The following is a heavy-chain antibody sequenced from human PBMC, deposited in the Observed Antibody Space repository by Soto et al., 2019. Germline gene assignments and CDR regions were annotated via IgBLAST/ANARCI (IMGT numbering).Heavy chain of an antibody. D-gene: IGHD5-12*01. Sequence: SETLSLTCTVSGGSISSSSYYWGWIRQPPGKGLEWIGSIYYSGSTYYNPSLKSRVTISVDTSKNQFSLKLSSVAAADTAVYYCARHRGYSGHDYFDSWGQGTLVTVSS. CDR3: ARHRGYSGHDYFDS. CDR2: IYYSGST. J-gene: IGHJ4*02. V-gene: IGHV4-39*01. CDR1: GGSISSSSYY.